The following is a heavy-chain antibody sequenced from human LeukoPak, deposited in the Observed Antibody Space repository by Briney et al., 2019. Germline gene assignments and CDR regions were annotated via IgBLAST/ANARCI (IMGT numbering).Heavy chain of an antibody. CDR2: ISARGDNS. V-gene: IGHV3-23*01. D-gene: IGHD6-13*01. CDR1: GLTFTSFA. CDR3: AKGHYSRLFYYMDA. J-gene: IGHJ6*03. Sequence: GGSLTLSCAASGLTFTSFAMSWVCQAPGKGLWWVSAISARGDNSSFADSLNGRFTISRDNSKNTVYLKTNSLRAEDTAVYYCAKGHYSRLFYYMDAWGKGTTVTVSS.